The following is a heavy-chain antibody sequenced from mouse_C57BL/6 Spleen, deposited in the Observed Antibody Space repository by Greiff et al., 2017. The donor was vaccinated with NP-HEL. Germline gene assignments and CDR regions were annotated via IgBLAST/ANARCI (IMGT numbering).Heavy chain of an antibody. V-gene: IGHV5-4*01. CDR3: ARDRGFAY. CDR2: LSDGGSYT. Sequence: EVQLVESGGGLVKPGGSLKLSCAASGFTFSSYAMSWVRQTPEKRLEWVATLSDGGSYTSYPDNVKGRFTISRDNAKNNLYLQMSHLKSEDTAMYYCARDRGFAYWGQGTLVTVSA. J-gene: IGHJ3*01. CDR1: GFTFSSYA.